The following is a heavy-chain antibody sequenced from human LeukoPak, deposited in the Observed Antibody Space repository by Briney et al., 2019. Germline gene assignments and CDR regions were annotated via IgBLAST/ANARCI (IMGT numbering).Heavy chain of an antibody. J-gene: IGHJ4*02. Sequence: GGSLRLSCAASGFTFSSYRMSWVRQAPGKGLEWVANIKQDGSEKYYVDSVKGRFTISRDNAKNSLYLQMNSLRAEDTAVYYCARGSDDFWSGYCIYWGQGTLVTVSS. D-gene: IGHD3-3*01. CDR2: IKQDGSEK. CDR1: GFTFSSYR. V-gene: IGHV3-7*01. CDR3: ARGSDDFWSGYCIY.